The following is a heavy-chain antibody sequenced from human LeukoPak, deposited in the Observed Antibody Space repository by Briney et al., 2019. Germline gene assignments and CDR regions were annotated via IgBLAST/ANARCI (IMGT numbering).Heavy chain of an antibody. J-gene: IGHJ4*02. D-gene: IGHD1-26*01. CDR2: VGATGET. CDR3: ARAIGGPSGTYYNY. CDR1: GFSFETYD. V-gene: IGHV3-13*01. Sequence: GGSLRLSCAAFGFSFETYDMHWVRQPTGKGLEWVSAVGATGETYYPDSVKDRFTISRENAKNSLYLQMNSQRVEDTAVYYCARAIGGPSGTYYNYWGQGTLVTVSS.